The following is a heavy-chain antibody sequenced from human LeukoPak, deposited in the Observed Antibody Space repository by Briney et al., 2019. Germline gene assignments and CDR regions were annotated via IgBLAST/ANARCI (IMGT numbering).Heavy chain of an antibody. D-gene: IGHD3-10*01. V-gene: IGHV3-30*02. J-gene: IGHJ4*02. Sequence: GGSLRLSCAASGFTFSSYGMHWVRQAPGKGLDWVAFIQYDGSNKYYADSVKDRFTISRDNSKNTLYLQMNSLRAEDTAVYYCAKDSPYAYYGSGSYWDYWGQGTLVTVSS. CDR1: GFTFSSYG. CDR3: AKDSPYAYYGSGSYWDY. CDR2: IQYDGSNK.